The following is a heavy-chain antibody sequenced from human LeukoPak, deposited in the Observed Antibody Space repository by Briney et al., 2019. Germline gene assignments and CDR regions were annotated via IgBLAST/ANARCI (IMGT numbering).Heavy chain of an antibody. V-gene: IGHV4-61*02. J-gene: IGHJ4*02. CDR2: IYTSGST. Sequence: SETLFLTCTVSGGSISSGSYYWSWIRQPAGKGLEWIGRIYTSGSTNYNPSLKSRVTISVDTSKNQFSLKLSSVTAADTAVYYCARRQGWYQGAPFDYWGQGTLVTVSS. CDR3: ARRQGWYQGAPFDY. CDR1: GGSISSGSYY. D-gene: IGHD6-19*01.